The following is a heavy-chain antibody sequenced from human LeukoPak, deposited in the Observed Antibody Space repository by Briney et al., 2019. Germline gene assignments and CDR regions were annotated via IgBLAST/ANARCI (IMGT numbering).Heavy chain of an antibody. CDR2: IYYSGST. CDR1: GGSISSSSYY. V-gene: IGHV4-39*01. J-gene: IGHJ4*02. Sequence: SETLSLTCTVSGGSISSSSYYWGWIRQPPGKGLEWIGSIYYSGSTYYNPSLKSRVTISVDTSKNQFSLKLSSVTAADTAVYYCARHWEAYSDLADWGQGTLVTVSS. CDR3: ARHWEAYSDLAD. D-gene: IGHD4-17*01.